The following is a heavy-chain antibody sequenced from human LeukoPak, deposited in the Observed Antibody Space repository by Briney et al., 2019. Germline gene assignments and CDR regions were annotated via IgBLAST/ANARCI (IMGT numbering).Heavy chain of an antibody. V-gene: IGHV3-74*01. CDR2: INSDGSST. CDR1: GFTFSSYW. CDR3: ARDHRGSGSRYYYYYYMDV. Sequence: PGGSLRLSCAASGFTFSSYWMHWVRQAPGKGLVWVSRINSDGSSTSYADSVKGRFTISRDNAKNTLYLQMNSLRAEDTAVYYCARDHRGSGSRYYYYYYMDVWGKGTTVTISS. J-gene: IGHJ6*03. D-gene: IGHD3-10*01.